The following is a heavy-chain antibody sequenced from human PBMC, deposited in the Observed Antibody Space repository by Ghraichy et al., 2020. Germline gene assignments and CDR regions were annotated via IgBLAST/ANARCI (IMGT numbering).Heavy chain of an antibody. CDR1: GGSISNYY. J-gene: IGHJ3*02. D-gene: IGHD2-15*01. Sequence: SETLSLTCTVSGGSISNYYWSWIRQPPGKGLEWIGYIYSSGSTNYNPSLKSRVTISVDTSKNQFSLKLSSVTAADTAVYYCARVRCSGDSCYSKNPFDIWGQGTMVSVSS. CDR3: ARVRCSGDSCYSKNPFDI. CDR2: IYSSGST. V-gene: IGHV4-59*01.